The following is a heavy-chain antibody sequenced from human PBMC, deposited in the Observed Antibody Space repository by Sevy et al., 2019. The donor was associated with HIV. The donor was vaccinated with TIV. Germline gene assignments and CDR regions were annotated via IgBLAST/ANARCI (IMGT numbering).Heavy chain of an antibody. J-gene: IGHJ3*02. CDR3: ARTNDYGVLGVFDI. V-gene: IGHV3-21*01. CDR1: GFTFSSYS. D-gene: IGHD4-17*01. CDR2: ISSSSSYI. Sequence: GGSLRLSCAASGFTFSSYSMNWVRQAPGKGLEWVSSISSSSSYIYYADSVKDRFTISRVNAKNSLYLQMNGLRAVDKAVYYCARTNDYGVLGVFDIWGQGTIVTVSS.